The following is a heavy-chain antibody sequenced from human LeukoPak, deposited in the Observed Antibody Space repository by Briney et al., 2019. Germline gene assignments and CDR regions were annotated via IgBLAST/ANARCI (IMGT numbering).Heavy chain of an antibody. CDR3: VRGALPGDNWYFDL. CDR1: GFPFSAYD. J-gene: IGHJ2*01. V-gene: IGHV3-13*01. CDR2: FGSAGDT. Sequence: GGSLRLSCATSGFPFSAYDMHWVRQAPGKGLEWVSAFGSAGDTYYPGAVKGRFTIFRDYASDSLYLQMNSLRAGDTAVYFCVRGALPGDNWYFDLWGRGTLVTVSS.